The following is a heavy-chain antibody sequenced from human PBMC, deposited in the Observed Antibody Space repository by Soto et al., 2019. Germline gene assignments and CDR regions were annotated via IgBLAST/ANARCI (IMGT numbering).Heavy chain of an antibody. V-gene: IGHV4-4*07. CDR2: IYTSGST. Sequence: SETLSLTCTVSGGSISSYYWSWIRQPAGKGLEWIGRIYTSGSTNYNPSLKSRVTMSVDTSKNQFSLKLSSVTAADTAVYYCARDYDFWSGYYMSLGLGEYYYGMGVWGQGTTVTVSS. D-gene: IGHD3-3*01. CDR3: ARDYDFWSGYYMSLGLGEYYYGMGV. J-gene: IGHJ6*02. CDR1: GGSISSYY.